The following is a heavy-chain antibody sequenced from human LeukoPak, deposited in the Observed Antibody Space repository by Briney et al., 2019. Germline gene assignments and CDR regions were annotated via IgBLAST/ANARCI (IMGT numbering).Heavy chain of an antibody. Sequence: KPSETLSLTCAVYGGSSSGYYWSWIRHPPGKGLEGMGEFNHSGSTNYNPSLKSRVTISVDTSKNQFSLKLSSVTAADTAVYYCASFGRITIFGVVIPHYFDYWGQGTLVTVSS. CDR1: GGSSSGYY. J-gene: IGHJ4*02. V-gene: IGHV4-34*01. CDR2: FNHSGST. CDR3: ASFGRITIFGVVIPHYFDY. D-gene: IGHD3-3*01.